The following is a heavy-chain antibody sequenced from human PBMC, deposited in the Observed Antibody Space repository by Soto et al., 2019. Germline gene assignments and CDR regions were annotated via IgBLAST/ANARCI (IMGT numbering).Heavy chain of an antibody. J-gene: IGHJ4*02. V-gene: IGHV3-48*01. D-gene: IGHD3-10*01. Sequence: GGSLRLSCAASGFTFSSYSMNWVRQAPGKGLEWVSYISSSSGTIYYADSVKGRFTISRDNAKNSLYLQMNSLRAEDTAVYYCARGTSGSYSDYWGQGTLVTVSS. CDR1: GFTFSSYS. CDR2: ISSSSGTI. CDR3: ARGTSGSYSDY.